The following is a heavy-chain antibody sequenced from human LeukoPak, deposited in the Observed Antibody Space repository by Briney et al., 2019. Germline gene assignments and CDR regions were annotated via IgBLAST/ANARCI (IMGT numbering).Heavy chain of an antibody. D-gene: IGHD5-12*01. CDR2: ISGSGGNT. J-gene: IGHJ6*02. CDR3: AKGGGYDYYYYGMDV. Sequence: PGGSLRLSCAASGFTFSIYAMTWVRQAPGKGLEWVSAISGSGGNTNYADSVKGRFTISRDNSKNTLYLQTNSLRAEDTAVYYCAKGGGYDYYYYGMDVWGQGTTVTVSS. V-gene: IGHV3-23*01. CDR1: GFTFSIYA.